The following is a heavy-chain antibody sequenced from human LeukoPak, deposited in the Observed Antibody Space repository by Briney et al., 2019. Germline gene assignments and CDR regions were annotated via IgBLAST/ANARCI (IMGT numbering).Heavy chain of an antibody. CDR1: RYTFTAYY. D-gene: IGHD3-10*01. Sequence: ASVKVSCKASRYTFTAYYIHWVRQAPAQGLEWMGWINHNSGGTLHAQSFQGRVTMTRDTSITTAYMELSGLTSDDTAFYYCARSVSSGSFCGYWGQGTLVTVSS. CDR2: INHNSGGT. J-gene: IGHJ4*02. CDR3: ARSVSSGSFCGY. V-gene: IGHV1-2*02.